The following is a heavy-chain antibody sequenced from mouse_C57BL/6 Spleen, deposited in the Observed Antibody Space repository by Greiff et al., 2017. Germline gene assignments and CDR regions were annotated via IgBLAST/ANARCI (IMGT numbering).Heavy chain of an antibody. J-gene: IGHJ2*01. CDR1: GYTFTSYW. V-gene: IGHV1-53*01. CDR3: ARGAYYSNYYFDY. CDR2: INPSNGGT. D-gene: IGHD2-5*01. Sequence: QVQLQQPGTELVKPGASVKLSCKASGYTFTSYWMHWVKQRPGQGLEWIGNINPSNGGTNYNEKFKSKATLTVDTSSSTAYMQLSSLTSEHAAVYYCARGAYYSNYYFDYWGQGTTRTVSS.